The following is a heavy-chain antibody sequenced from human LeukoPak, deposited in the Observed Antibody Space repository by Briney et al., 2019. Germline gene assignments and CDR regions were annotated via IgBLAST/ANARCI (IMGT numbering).Heavy chain of an antibody. CDR3: ARDKAVTTGGWFDP. J-gene: IGHJ5*02. Sequence: GGSLRLSCAASGFTFSSYGVHWVRQAPGKGLEWVAFIRYDGSNKYYADSVKGRFTISRDNSKNTLYLQMNSLRAEDTAVYYCARDKAVTTGGWFDPWGQGTLVTVSS. D-gene: IGHD4-17*01. V-gene: IGHV3-30*02. CDR1: GFTFSSYG. CDR2: IRYDGSNK.